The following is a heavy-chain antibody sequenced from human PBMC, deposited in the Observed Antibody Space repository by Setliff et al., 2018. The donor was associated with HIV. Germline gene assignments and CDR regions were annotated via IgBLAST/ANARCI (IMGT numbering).Heavy chain of an antibody. D-gene: IGHD1-1*01. J-gene: IGHJ4*02. CDR2: IYHSGNT. Sequence: PSETLSLTCTVSGDSISSDFYWGWLRQPPGKGLEWIACIYHSGNTYYMPSLQGRVTISVDMSKNPFSLKLNSVTAADTAVYYCATVDGTRYLDYWGQGKLVTVSS. CDR3: ATVDGTRYLDY. V-gene: IGHV4-38-2*02. CDR1: GDSISSDFY.